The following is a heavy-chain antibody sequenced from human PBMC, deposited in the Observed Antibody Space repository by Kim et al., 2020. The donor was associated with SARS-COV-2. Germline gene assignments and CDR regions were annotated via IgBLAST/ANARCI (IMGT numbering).Heavy chain of an antibody. CDR2: IIPIFGTA. J-gene: IGHJ4*02. CDR1: GGTFSSYA. CDR3: ANYYYYDSSGYTYYFDY. D-gene: IGHD3-22*01. V-gene: IGHV1-69*13. Sequence: SVKVSCKASGGTFSSYAISWVRQAPGQGLEWMGGIIPIFGTANYAQKFQGRVTITADESTSTAYMELSSLRSEDTAVYYCANYYYYDSSGYTYYFDYWGQGTLVTVSS.